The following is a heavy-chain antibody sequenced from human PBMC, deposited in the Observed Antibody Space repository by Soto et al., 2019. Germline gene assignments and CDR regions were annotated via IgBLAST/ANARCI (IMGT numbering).Heavy chain of an antibody. D-gene: IGHD6-6*01. CDR2: IKSDGSST. Sequence: LRLSCAASGFTFRSSCMHWVRQAPGKGLVWVSRIKSDGSSTSYADSVKGRFTISRDNAKNTLYLQMNSLRAEDTAVYYCARRYSSSSREDYYYGMDVWGQGTTVTVSS. CDR3: ARRYSSSSREDYYYGMDV. J-gene: IGHJ6*02. V-gene: IGHV3-74*01. CDR1: GFTFRSSC.